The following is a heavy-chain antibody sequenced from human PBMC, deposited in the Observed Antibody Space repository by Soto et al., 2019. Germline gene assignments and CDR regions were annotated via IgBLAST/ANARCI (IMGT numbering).Heavy chain of an antibody. J-gene: IGHJ3*02. CDR1: GYTFNADA. CDR2: VNGANGVT. V-gene: IGHV1-3*01. D-gene: IGHD1-1*01. Sequence: QVQLVQSGAEVKPPGASVKVSCRTSGYTFNADALHWVRQAPGQGLEWMGWVNGANGVTKFSQKFQGRVTITRDTFATTAYMELSSLRSEDTAVYFCARINRGTHRYEAFEMWGQGTTVTVAS. CDR3: ARINRGTHRYEAFEM.